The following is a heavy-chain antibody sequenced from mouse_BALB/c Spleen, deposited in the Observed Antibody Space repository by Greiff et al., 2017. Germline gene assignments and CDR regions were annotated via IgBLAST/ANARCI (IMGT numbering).Heavy chain of an antibody. CDR3: ANPDYGSRAWFAY. CDR1: GFTFTSYV. D-gene: IGHD1-1*01. Sequence: EVQLQQSGPELVKPGASVKISCMASGFTFTSYVMHWVQQTPGQGLEWIGYINPYNDGTKYNEKFKGKATLTSDKSSSTAYMELSSLTSEDSAVYDSANPDYGSRAWFAYWGQGTLVTVSA. V-gene: IGHV1-14*01. CDR2: INPYNDGT. J-gene: IGHJ3*01.